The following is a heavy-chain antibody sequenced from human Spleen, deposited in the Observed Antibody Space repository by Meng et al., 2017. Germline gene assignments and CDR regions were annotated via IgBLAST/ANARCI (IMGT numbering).Heavy chain of an antibody. D-gene: IGHD3-22*01. J-gene: IGHJ4*02. CDR3: ARGNYSSGLYYPCDY. V-gene: IGHV3-43*01. CDR1: GFTFDDYT. CDR2: ISWDGGST. Sequence: GESLKISCAASGFTFDDYTMHWVRQAPGKGLEWVSLISWDGGSTYYADSVKSRFTISRDNSKNTLFLQMNSLKTEDSALYYCARGNYSSGLYYPCDYWGQGTLVTVSS.